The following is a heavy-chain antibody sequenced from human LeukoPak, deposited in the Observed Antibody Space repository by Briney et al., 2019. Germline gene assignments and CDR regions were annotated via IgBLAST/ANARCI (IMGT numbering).Heavy chain of an antibody. J-gene: IGHJ1*01. CDR2: INPNSGGT. Sequence: ASVKVSCKASGYTFTGYYMHWVRQAPGQGLEWMGWINPNSGGTNYAQKFQGRVTMTRDTSISTAYMELSRLRSDDTAVYYCARGTRGSSSEYFLHWGQGALVTVSS. CDR3: ARGTRGSSSEYFLH. D-gene: IGHD6-6*01. V-gene: IGHV1-2*02. CDR1: GYTFTGYY.